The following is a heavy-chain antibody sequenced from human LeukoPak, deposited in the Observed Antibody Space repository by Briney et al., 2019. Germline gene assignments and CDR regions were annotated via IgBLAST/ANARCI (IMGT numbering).Heavy chain of an antibody. J-gene: IGHJ4*02. CDR1: GYTFTTYH. CDR3: ASGDSVMVRGTVGPYYYDY. V-gene: IGHV1-46*01. D-gene: IGHD2-8*01. Sequence: AASVKVSCKASGYTFTTYHMHWVRQAPGQGLEWMGTIDPSGGRTAYVQKFQGRVTVTRDTSTSTVFMELSSLRSEDTAVYYCASGDSVMVRGTVGPYYYDYWGQGTLVTVSS. CDR2: IDPSGGRT.